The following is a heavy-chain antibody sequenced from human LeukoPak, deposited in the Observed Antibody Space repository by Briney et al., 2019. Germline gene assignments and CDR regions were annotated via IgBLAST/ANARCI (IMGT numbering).Heavy chain of an antibody. CDR1: GYTLTELS. V-gene: IGHV1-24*01. CDR3: ATRGVEYGSEYFQH. J-gene: IGHJ1*01. CDR2: FDPEDGET. Sequence: ASVKVSCKVSGYTLTELSMHWVRQAPGKGLEWMGGFDPEDGETIYAQKFQGRVTMTEDISTDTAYMELSSLRSEDTAVYYCATRGVEYGSEYFQHWGQGTLVTVSS. D-gene: IGHD2/OR15-2a*01.